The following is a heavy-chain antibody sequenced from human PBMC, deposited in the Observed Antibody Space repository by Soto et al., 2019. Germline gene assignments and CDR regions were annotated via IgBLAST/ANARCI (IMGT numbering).Heavy chain of an antibody. V-gene: IGHV1-18*01. Sequence: QVQLVQSGAEVKRPGASVKVSCTASGYTFTNFGVTWVRQAPGQGLEWMSWISPETGKTYCARKLQGRVTMTTDTSTNTDYMELGSLRSDDTAVYYCVRDLRDYGGDVGYFDYWGQGTLVIVSS. J-gene: IGHJ4*02. CDR3: VRDLRDYGGDVGYFDY. CDR1: GYTFTNFG. D-gene: IGHD2-21*02. CDR2: ISPETGKT.